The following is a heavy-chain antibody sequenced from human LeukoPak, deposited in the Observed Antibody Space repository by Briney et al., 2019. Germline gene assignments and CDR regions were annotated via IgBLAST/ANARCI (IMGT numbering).Heavy chain of an antibody. J-gene: IGHJ2*01. CDR2: IRSKAYGGTT. D-gene: IGHD4-11*01. V-gene: IGHV3-49*04. CDR1: GFTLGDYA. Sequence: GGSLRLSCTASGFTLGDYAMSWVRQAPGEGLEWVGFIRSKAYGGTTEYAASVKGRFTISRDDSKSIAYLQMNSLKTEDTAVYYCTRVLLDYRWYFDLWGRGTLVTVSS. CDR3: TRVLLDYRWYFDL.